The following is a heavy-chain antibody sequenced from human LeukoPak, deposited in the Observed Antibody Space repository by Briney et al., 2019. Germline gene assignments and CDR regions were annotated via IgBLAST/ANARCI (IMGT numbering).Heavy chain of an antibody. J-gene: IGHJ4*02. CDR1: GYTLTELS. V-gene: IGHV1-24*01. D-gene: IGHD3-22*01. CDR3: ATGGRYYDSSGLEDDDY. Sequence: ASVKVSCKVSGYTLTELSMHWVRQAPGKGLEWMGGFDPEDGGTIYAQKFQGRVAMTEDTSTDTAYMELSSLRSEDTAVYYCATGGRYYDSSGLEDDDYWGQGTLVTVSS. CDR2: FDPEDGGT.